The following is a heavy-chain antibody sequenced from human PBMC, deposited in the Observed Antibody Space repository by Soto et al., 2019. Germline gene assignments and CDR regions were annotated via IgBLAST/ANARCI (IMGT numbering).Heavy chain of an antibody. J-gene: IGHJ6*02. V-gene: IGHV1-2*04. CDR1: VYTFTGYY. CDR3: ARDSGYSGYDLYYGMDV. Sequence: GSLKGSCKASVYTFTGYYMHWVRQAPGQGLEWMGWINPNSGGTNYAQKFQGWVTMTRDTSISTAYMELSRLRSDDTAVYYCARDSGYSGYDLYYGMDVWGQGTTVTVS. CDR2: INPNSGGT. D-gene: IGHD5-12*01.